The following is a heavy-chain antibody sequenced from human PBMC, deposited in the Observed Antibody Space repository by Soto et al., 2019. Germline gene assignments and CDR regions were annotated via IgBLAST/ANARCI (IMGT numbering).Heavy chain of an antibody. D-gene: IGHD3-22*01. Sequence: GSLRLACAASGFTFNTYSMTWVRQAPGKGLEWVSGISGSGDGTYYADSVKGRFTISRDNSKNTLYLHLNSLRVEDTAVYYCVKDLLHLARVYWGQGTLVTVYS. CDR2: ISGSGDGT. J-gene: IGHJ4*02. CDR1: GFTFNTYS. V-gene: IGHV3-23*01. CDR3: VKDLLHLARVY.